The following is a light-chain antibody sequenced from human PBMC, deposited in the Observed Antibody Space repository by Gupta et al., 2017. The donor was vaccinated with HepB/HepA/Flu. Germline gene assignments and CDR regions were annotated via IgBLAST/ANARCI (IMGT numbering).Light chain of an antibody. CDR1: QSVSNN. CDR2: DAS. Sequence: EIVLTQSPDTLSLSPGERATLSCRASQSVSNNLAWYQQKPGQAPRLLIYDASNRATGIPARFSGSGSGTEFALTISSLETEDFAVYYCQQRSNWPRTFGGGTNVEIK. CDR3: QQRSNWPRT. J-gene: IGKJ4*01. V-gene: IGKV3-11*01.